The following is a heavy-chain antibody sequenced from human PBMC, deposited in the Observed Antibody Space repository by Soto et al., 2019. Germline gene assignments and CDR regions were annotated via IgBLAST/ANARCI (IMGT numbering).Heavy chain of an antibody. CDR2: ISGSGGST. Sequence: PGGSLRLSCAASGFTFSSYAMSWVRQAPGKGLEWVSAISGSGGSTYYADSVKGRFTISRDNSKNTLYLQMNSLRAEDTAVYYCAKDLEAYDILTGYARDYYYYMDVWGKGTTVTVSS. D-gene: IGHD3-9*01. V-gene: IGHV3-23*01. CDR1: GFTFSSYA. J-gene: IGHJ6*03. CDR3: AKDLEAYDILTGYARDYYYYMDV.